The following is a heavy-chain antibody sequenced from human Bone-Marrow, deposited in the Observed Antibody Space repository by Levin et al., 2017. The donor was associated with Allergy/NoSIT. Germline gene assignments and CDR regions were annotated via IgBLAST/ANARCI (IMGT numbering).Heavy chain of an antibody. J-gene: IGHJ1*01. CDR2: ISYDGSNK. CDR1: GFTFSSYA. V-gene: IGHV3-30*18. D-gene: IGHD1-26*01. CDR3: AKDEMGASNYFHY. Sequence: GESLKISCAASGFTFSSYAIQWVREAPGKGLEWVAAISYDGSNKYYADSVKGRFTISRDNSKNTLHLQMNSLGAEDTAVYYCAKDEMGASNYFHYWGQGTLVTVSS.